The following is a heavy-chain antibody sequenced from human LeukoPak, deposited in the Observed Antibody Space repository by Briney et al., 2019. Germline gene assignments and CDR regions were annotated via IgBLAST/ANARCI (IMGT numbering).Heavy chain of an antibody. D-gene: IGHD1-14*01. Sequence: RASVKVSCKASGGTFSSYPSNWVRQAPGQGLEWMGGTIPLFGTANYAQKFQGRVTVTADESTSTAYMELSSLRSEDTAVYYCARVGEAGRQDYWGQGTLVTVSS. V-gene: IGHV1-69*13. CDR1: GGTFSSYP. J-gene: IGHJ4*02. CDR2: TIPLFGTA. CDR3: ARVGEAGRQDY.